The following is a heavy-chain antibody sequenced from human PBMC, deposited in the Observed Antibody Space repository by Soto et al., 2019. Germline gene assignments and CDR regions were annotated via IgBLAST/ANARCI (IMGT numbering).Heavy chain of an antibody. CDR2: ISAYNGNT. D-gene: IGHD3-3*01. CDR3: ARDNGYDFWSGYYKPFSPYYYGMDV. V-gene: IGHV1-18*01. Sequence: ASVKVSCKASGYTFTSYGISWVRQAPGQGIERIGWISAYNGNTNDAQKLQGRVTMTTDTSTSTAYMELRSLRSDDTAVYYCARDNGYDFWSGYYKPFSPYYYGMDVWGQGTTVTVSS. CDR1: GYTFTSYG. J-gene: IGHJ6*02.